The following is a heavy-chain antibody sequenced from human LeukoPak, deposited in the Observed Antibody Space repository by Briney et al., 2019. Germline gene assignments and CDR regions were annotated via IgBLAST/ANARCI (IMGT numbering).Heavy chain of an antibody. V-gene: IGHV1-18*01. CDR2: SGTYKGNT. Sequence: ASVTVSFKTSGYTFTIDGISWVRQAPGQGLEWMGWSGTYKGNTNYAQMFQGRVTITTDTSTSTAYMELKNLRSDDTAVYYCARTPGMVVVKTFYCMDVWGQGTTVTVSS. J-gene: IGHJ6*02. D-gene: IGHD3-22*01. CDR1: GYTFTIDG. CDR3: ARTPGMVVVKTFYCMDV.